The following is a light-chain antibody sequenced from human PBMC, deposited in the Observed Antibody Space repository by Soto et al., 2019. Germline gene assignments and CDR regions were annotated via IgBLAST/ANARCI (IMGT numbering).Light chain of an antibody. V-gene: IGLV2-8*01. Sequence: QSALTQPPSASGSPGQSVAISCTGTSSDVGGYNYVSWYQQHPGKAPKLMIYEVNKRPSGVPDRFSGSKSGNTASLTISGLKAEDEADYYCSSYTSSRAYVFGIGTKVTVL. J-gene: IGLJ1*01. CDR2: EVN. CDR1: SSDVGGYNY. CDR3: SSYTSSRAYV.